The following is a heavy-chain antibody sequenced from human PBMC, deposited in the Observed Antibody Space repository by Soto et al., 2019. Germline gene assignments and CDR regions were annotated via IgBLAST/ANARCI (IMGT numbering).Heavy chain of an antibody. CDR2: MSPINGDK. D-gene: IGHD2-2*01. J-gene: IGHJ6*02. Sequence: GSVKVSCKSSGYDFTAYDINWVRQASGQGLEWMGWMSPINGDKGTERRLQVGVSMTRNTDTGTAYLELTSLRSDDTAVYFCGRGPSPRAPAGGTPYYYAMDVWGQGTTVTSP. V-gene: IGHV1-8*02. CDR3: GRGPSPRAPAGGTPYYYAMDV. CDR1: GYDFTAYD.